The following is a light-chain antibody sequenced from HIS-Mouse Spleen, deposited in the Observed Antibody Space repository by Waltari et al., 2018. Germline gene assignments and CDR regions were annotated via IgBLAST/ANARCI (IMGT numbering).Light chain of an antibody. CDR3: CSYAGSSTFVVV. V-gene: IGLV2-23*03. Sequence: QSALTQPASVSGSPGQSITISCTGTSSDVGSYTLVPCYQQHPGKAPKLMIYEGSKRPSGVSNRFSGSKSGNTASLTISGLQAEDEADYYCCSYAGSSTFVVVFGGGTKLTVL. CDR1: SSDVGSYTL. J-gene: IGLJ2*01. CDR2: EGS.